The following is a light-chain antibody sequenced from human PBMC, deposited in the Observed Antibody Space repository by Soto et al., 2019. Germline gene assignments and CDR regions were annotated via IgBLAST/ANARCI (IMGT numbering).Light chain of an antibody. CDR1: QSVASN. CDR3: QQYDKWPYT. V-gene: IGKV3-15*01. J-gene: IGKJ2*01. Sequence: EIVLTQSPATLSVSPGERATLSCRTSQSVASNFAWYQQKPGQAPRLLVYGAFIRAPGFPVRFRGSGSGSEFTLTISSLQSDDGATYYCQQYDKWPYTFGQGTNVEIK. CDR2: GAF.